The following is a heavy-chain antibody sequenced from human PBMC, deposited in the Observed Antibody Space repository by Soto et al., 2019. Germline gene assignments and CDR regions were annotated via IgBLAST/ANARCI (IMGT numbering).Heavy chain of an antibody. Sequence: EVQLLESGGGLVQPGGSLRLACAGSEFTFSSSAMGWARQVPGKGLEWVSGISTSGNNIYYADSVKGRFTVSRDNSKNTLFLQMNSLRDDDTAVYYCASGFGELLFVFDFWGQGTLVTVSS. CDR3: ASGFGELLFVFDF. J-gene: IGHJ4*02. V-gene: IGHV3-23*01. CDR1: EFTFSSSA. CDR2: ISTSGNNI. D-gene: IGHD3-10*01.